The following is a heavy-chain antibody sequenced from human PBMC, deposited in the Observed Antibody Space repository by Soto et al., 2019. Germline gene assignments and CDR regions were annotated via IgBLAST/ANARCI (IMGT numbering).Heavy chain of an antibody. CDR2: ISDTGGRT. CDR3: AKGSRSTVTTLDY. Sequence: EVQLLESGGGLVQPGGSLRLSCAASGFTFSSYAMSWVRQAPEEGLKWVSAISDTGGRTYYADSVKGRFTISRDNSKNTRYLQMNSLRADDSAVYYCAKGSRSTVTTLDYWGQGTLVTVSS. V-gene: IGHV3-23*01. J-gene: IGHJ4*02. D-gene: IGHD4-17*01. CDR1: GFTFSSYA.